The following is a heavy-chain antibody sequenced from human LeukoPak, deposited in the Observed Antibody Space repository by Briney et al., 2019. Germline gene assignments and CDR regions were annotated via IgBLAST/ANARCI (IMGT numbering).Heavy chain of an antibody. V-gene: IGHV4-39*01. D-gene: IGHD5-12*01. Sequence: PGGSLRLSCAASGFTFSSYAMSWVRQPPGKGLEWIGSIYYSGSTYYNPSLKSRVTISVDTSKNQSSLKLSSVTAADTAVYYCARHLRGNIVTMIFDYWGQGTLVTVSS. J-gene: IGHJ4*02. CDR3: ARHLRGNIVTMIFDY. CDR1: GFTFSSYA. CDR2: IYYSGST.